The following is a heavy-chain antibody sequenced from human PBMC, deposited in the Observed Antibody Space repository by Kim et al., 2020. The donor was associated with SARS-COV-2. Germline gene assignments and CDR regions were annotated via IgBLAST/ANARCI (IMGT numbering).Heavy chain of an antibody. CDR2: SRNKANSYTT. Sequence: GGYLRLSCAASGLTFTDHNMDWVRQAPGKGLEWVGRSRNKANSYTTEYAAYVKGRFTISRDDSKSSLYLQMNSLKTEDSAVYYCARGSEIRRHFDYWGHGTLVTVSS. J-gene: IGHJ4*01. V-gene: IGHV3-72*01. D-gene: IGHD3-10*01. CDR1: GLTFTDHN. CDR3: ARGSEIRRHFDY.